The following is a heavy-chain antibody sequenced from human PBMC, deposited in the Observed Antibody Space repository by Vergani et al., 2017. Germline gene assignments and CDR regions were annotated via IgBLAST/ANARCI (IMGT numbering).Heavy chain of an antibody. D-gene: IGHD3-22*01. CDR1: GFTFSSYS. J-gene: IGHJ4*02. CDR2: ISSSSSYI. Sequence: EVQLLESGGGLVQPGGSLRLSCAASGFTFSSYSMNWVRQAPGKGLEWVSSISSSSSYIYYADSVKGRFTISRDNAKNSLYLQMNSLRAEDTALYYCAKDISRYYDSSAGFDYWGQGTLVTVSS. V-gene: IGHV3-21*04. CDR3: AKDISRYYDSSAGFDY.